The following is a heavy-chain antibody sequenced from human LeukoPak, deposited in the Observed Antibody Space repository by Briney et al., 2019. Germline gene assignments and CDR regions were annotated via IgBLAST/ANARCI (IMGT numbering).Heavy chain of an antibody. CDR2: IIPIFGTA. CDR3: ARERRGGSYFTEKRLDH. Sequence: SVTVSCTASGGTFSNYAISWVRQAPGQGLEWMGAIIPIFGTANYAQRFQGRVTITADESTGTAYMELSSLRSEDTAVYYCARERRGGSYFTEKRLDHWGQGTLVAVSS. D-gene: IGHD1-26*01. J-gene: IGHJ4*02. V-gene: IGHV1-69*01. CDR1: GGTFSNYA.